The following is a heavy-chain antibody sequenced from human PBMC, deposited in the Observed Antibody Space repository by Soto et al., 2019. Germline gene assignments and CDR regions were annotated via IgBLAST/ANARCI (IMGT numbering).Heavy chain of an antibody. D-gene: IGHD3-16*01. CDR1: AFTFSSYE. CDR2: ISSSVSTI. CDR3: ERDLPLGPNFDY. J-gene: IGHJ4*02. Sequence: PWRFIRLSCAAAAFTFSSYEMNWVRQAPWNVLEWISYISSSVSTIYYADSVKGRFTISTDNAKHAPYLQINIPKAEDTVVYYCERDLPLGPNFDYWGRGTLVTVSS. V-gene: IGHV3-48*03.